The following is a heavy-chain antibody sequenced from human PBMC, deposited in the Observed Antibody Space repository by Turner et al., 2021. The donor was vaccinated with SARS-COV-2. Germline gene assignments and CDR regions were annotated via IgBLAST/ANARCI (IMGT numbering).Heavy chain of an antibody. D-gene: IGHD4-17*01. V-gene: IGHV1-18*01. CDR2: ISADNGNK. Sequence: QVQLVQSGAEVKKPGASVKVSCKASGYTFTNYGISWVRQAPGQGLEWMGWISADNGNKDYAEELQGRVTMTRDTSTSTAYMELSSLRSDDTAIYYCARYGRGDGIAEEFDFWGQGTMVTISS. CDR1: GYTFTNYG. CDR3: ARYGRGDGIAEEFDF. J-gene: IGHJ3*01.